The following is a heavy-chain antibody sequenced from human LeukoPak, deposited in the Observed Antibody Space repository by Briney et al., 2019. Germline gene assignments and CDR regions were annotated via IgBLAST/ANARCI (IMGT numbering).Heavy chain of an antibody. CDR2: ISSSSSYI. D-gene: IGHD3-10*01. CDR1: GFTFSSYS. V-gene: IGHV3-21*01. Sequence: GGSLKLSCAASGFTFSSYSMNWVRQAPGKGLEWVSSISSSSSYIYYADSVKGRFTISRDNAKNSLYLQMNSLRAEDTAVYYCARLLWPKAFDIWGQGTMVTVPS. J-gene: IGHJ3*02. CDR3: ARLLWPKAFDI.